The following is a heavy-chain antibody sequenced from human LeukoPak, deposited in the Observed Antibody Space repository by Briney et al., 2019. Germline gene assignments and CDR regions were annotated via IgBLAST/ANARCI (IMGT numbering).Heavy chain of an antibody. Sequence: QAGGSLRLSCAASGFTFSSYGMHWVRQAPGKGLEWVAFIRYDGSNKYYADSVKGRFTISRDNSKNTLYLQMNSLRAEGTAVYYCAKDGIPYYYDSSGYYYGDYWGQGTLVTVSS. CDR3: AKDGIPYYYDSSGYYYGDY. CDR2: IRYDGSNK. CDR1: GFTFSSYG. D-gene: IGHD3-22*01. J-gene: IGHJ4*02. V-gene: IGHV3-30*02.